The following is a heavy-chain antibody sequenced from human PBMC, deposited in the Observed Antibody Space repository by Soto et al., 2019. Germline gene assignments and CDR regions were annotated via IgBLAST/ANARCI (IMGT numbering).Heavy chain of an antibody. CDR1: GESFSGYY. V-gene: IGHV4-34*01. D-gene: IGHD2-15*01. CDR3: ASRGYCSGGTCSIFDY. Sequence: SETLSLTCAVYGESFSGYYWRWIRQSQGKGLEWIGEINHSGSTNYNPSHKSRVTISVDTSKNQFSLKLSSVTAADTAVYYCASRGYCSGGTCSIFDYWGQGTLVTVSS. CDR2: INHSGST. J-gene: IGHJ4*02.